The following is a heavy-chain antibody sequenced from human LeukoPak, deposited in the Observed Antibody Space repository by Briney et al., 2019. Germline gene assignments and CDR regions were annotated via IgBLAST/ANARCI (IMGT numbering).Heavy chain of an antibody. V-gene: IGHV3-74*01. CDR1: GFTFSSYW. D-gene: IGHD1-14*01. CDR2: IKSDGSST. J-gene: IGHJ6*03. CDR3: VTGSRYYYYLDV. Sequence: GGSLRLSCVASGFTFSSYWMHWVRQAPGKGLEWVSLIKSDGSSTTYADSVKGRFTISRDNAKNTLYLQMNSLRAEDTAVYYCVTGSRYYYYLDVWGNGTTVTISS.